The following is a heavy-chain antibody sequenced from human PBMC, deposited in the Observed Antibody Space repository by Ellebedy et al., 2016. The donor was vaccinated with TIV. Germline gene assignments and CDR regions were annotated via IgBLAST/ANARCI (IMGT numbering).Heavy chain of an antibody. Sequence: AASVKVSCKATGDSFIKYVYAWVRQAPGQGLEWMGRVIPIVESTEYSQSFQGRLTITADTSTSTVYMDLSNVIFEDTAVYFCASPRKGRGTTGAYDVWGQGTKVTVST. CDR3: ASPRKGRGTTGAYDV. CDR2: VIPIVEST. CDR1: GDSFIKYV. V-gene: IGHV1-69*04. D-gene: IGHD1-14*01. J-gene: IGHJ3*01.